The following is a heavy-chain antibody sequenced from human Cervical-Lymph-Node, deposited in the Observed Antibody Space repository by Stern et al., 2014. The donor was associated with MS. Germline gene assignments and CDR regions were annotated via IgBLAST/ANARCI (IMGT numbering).Heavy chain of an antibody. CDR1: GGSISSAAYY. Sequence: QVQLQESGPGLVKPSQTLSLTCTVTGGSISSAAYYWSWIRQSPGKGLEWIGYIHNSGTTYYNPSLKSRVTISVDTSKNQFSLKLRSVTAADTAVYYCSRDADGYSLVFGYWGRGILVTVSS. D-gene: IGHD5-24*01. CDR2: IHNSGTT. CDR3: SRDADGYSLVFGY. J-gene: IGHJ4*02. V-gene: IGHV4-30-4*01.